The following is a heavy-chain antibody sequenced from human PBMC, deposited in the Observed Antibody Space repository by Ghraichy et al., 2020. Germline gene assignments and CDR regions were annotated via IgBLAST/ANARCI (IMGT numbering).Heavy chain of an antibody. J-gene: IGHJ4*02. Sequence: LSLTCAGSGFTFNSYAMNWVRQAPGKGLEWVSIISGRGSTTYYADSVKGRFTISRDISKNILYLQMNSLRAEDTAVYYCAKETQRTTAAGPIDYWGQGTMVTVS. CDR2: ISGRGSTT. V-gene: IGHV3-23*01. CDR1: GFTFNSYA. D-gene: IGHD6-13*01. CDR3: AKETQRTTAAGPIDY.